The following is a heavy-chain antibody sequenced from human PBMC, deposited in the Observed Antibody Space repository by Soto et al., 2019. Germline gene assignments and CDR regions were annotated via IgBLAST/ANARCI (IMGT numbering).Heavy chain of an antibody. J-gene: IGHJ4*02. D-gene: IGHD3-10*01. V-gene: IGHV1-18*01. CDR2: ISFSIGNA. CDR1: GYNLNTFG. Sequence: QVQLVQSGVEVKKPGASVRVSCKASGYNLNTFGISWVRQTPGQGLEWMGWISFSIGNAMYAQKCQDRVCMTTDKPTRTAYMELMSLTSDDTAVYYCARDYGRNRILYGPDYWVQGTLVTVSS. CDR3: ARDYGRNRILYGPDY.